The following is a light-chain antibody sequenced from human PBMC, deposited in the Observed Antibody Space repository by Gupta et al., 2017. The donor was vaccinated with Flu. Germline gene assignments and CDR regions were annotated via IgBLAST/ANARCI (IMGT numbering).Light chain of an antibody. Sequence: QSVLAQPPSASGTPGQRVTISCSGRNSNIGSNYVNWYQQVPGTGPKLLINGNNQRPSGVPDRFPGSRPGSSTSLAMSGLRSEDEADYYCAAWDDSLNGHYVFGTGTKVTVL. CDR1: NSNIGSNY. J-gene: IGLJ1*01. CDR2: GNN. CDR3: AAWDDSLNGHYV. V-gene: IGLV1-44*01.